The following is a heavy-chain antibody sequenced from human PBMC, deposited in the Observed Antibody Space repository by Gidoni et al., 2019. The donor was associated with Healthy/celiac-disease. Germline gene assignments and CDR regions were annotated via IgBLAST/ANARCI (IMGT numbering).Heavy chain of an antibody. Sequence: QVQLVESGGGVVQPGRSLRLSCAASGFTFSSSGRHWVRQAPGKGLEWVAVISYDGSNKYYADSVKGRFTISRDNSKNTLYLQMNSLRAEDTAVYYCAKDPDIVVVPAAIDYFDYWGQGTLVTVSS. D-gene: IGHD2-2*02. CDR2: ISYDGSNK. CDR3: AKDPDIVVVPAAIDYFDY. CDR1: GFTFSSSG. J-gene: IGHJ4*02. V-gene: IGHV3-30*18.